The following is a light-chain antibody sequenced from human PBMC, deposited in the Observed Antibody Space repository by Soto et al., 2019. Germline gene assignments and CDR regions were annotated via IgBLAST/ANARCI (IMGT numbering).Light chain of an antibody. CDR2: GAS. J-gene: IGKJ1*01. V-gene: IGKV1-8*01. CDR3: QQYDSLPHS. CDR1: KVISVF. Sequence: AITCXASKVISVFLAWYQQKPGKAPKLPIYGASTLQSGVPSRFSGSGSGTDFTLTIISLQSEDFATYYSQQYDSLPHSFGDGTKV.